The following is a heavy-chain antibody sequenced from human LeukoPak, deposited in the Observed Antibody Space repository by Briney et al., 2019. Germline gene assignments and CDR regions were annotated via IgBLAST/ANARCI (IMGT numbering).Heavy chain of an antibody. Sequence: SETLSLTCTVSGGSISSGGYYWSWIRQHPGKGLEWIGYIYYSGRTHYNPSLKSRLTISVDTSKNQFSLKLSSVTAADTAVYYCARDKIRYGMDVWGQGTTVTVSS. CDR3: ARDKIRYGMDV. CDR1: GGSISSGGYY. J-gene: IGHJ6*02. V-gene: IGHV4-31*03. CDR2: IYYSGRT.